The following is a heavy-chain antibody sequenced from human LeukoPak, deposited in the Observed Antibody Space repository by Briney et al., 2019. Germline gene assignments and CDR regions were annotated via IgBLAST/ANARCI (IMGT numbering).Heavy chain of an antibody. J-gene: IGHJ4*02. D-gene: IGHD3-10*01. CDR3: GGSGSYYRLDY. CDR1: GFTFSTYV. Sequence: GGSLRLSCAASGFTFSTYVMTWVRQAPGKGLEWVSAISGSGGSTYNADSVKGRLTLSRDNSKNTLYLQMNSLRAEDTAVYYCGGSGSYYRLDYWGQGTLVTASS. CDR2: ISGSGGST. V-gene: IGHV3-23*01.